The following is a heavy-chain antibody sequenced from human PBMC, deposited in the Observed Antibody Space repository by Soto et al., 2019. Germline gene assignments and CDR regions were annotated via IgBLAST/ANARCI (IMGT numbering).Heavy chain of an antibody. CDR3: ARSRRDYNYYYAMDV. CDR1: GYTFTNYG. V-gene: IGHV1-18*04. J-gene: IGHJ6*02. Sequence: ASVKVSCKASGYTFTNYGITWVRQAPGQGLEWMGWISPYNGKTKYARKLQGRFTMITDTFTGTAFMDLTSLRSDDTAVYYCARSRRDYNYYYAMDVWGQGTTVTVSS. CDR2: ISPYNGKT.